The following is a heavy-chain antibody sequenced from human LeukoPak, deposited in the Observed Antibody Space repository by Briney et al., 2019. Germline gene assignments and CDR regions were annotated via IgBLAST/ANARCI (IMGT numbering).Heavy chain of an antibody. CDR1: GFTFNIYA. D-gene: IGHD1-1*01. Sequence: PGRSLRLSCAASGFTFNIYAMHWVRQAPGKGLEWVSTIRSNGATAYNADSVKGRFTISRDNSKNTVYLQMNSLRVEDTAIYYCARGQEFDDGVFDSWGQGTLVTVSS. V-gene: IGHV3-23*01. CDR3: ARGQEFDDGVFDS. CDR2: IRSNGATA. J-gene: IGHJ4*02.